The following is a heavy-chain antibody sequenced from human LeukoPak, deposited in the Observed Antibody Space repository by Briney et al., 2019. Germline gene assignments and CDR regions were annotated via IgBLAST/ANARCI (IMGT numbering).Heavy chain of an antibody. D-gene: IGHD1-26*01. V-gene: IGHV1-69*13. CDR2: IIPIFGTA. Sequence: GASVKVSCKASGGTFSSYAISWVRQAPGQGLEWMGGIIPIFGTANYAQKFRGRVTITADESTSTAYMELSSLRSEDTAVYYCARGHGGYSGSYWGQGTLVTVSS. J-gene: IGHJ4*02. CDR1: GGTFSSYA. CDR3: ARGHGGYSGSY.